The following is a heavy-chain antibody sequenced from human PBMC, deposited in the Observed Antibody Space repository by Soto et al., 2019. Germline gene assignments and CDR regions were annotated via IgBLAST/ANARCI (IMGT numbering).Heavy chain of an antibody. Sequence: QVQLVESGGGVVQPGRSLRLSCAASGFTFSSYGMHWVRQAPGKGLEWVAVISYDGSNKYYADSVKGRFTISRDNSKNTLYLQMNSLRAEDTAVYYCANSGDYDFWSGYFGGYYYYYGMDVWGQGTTVTVSS. CDR2: ISYDGSNK. J-gene: IGHJ6*02. CDR3: ANSGDYDFWSGYFGGYYYYYGMDV. D-gene: IGHD3-3*01. CDR1: GFTFSSYG. V-gene: IGHV3-30*18.